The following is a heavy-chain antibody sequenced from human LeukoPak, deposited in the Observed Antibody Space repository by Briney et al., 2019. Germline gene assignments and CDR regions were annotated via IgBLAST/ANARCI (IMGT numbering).Heavy chain of an antibody. CDR3: ARSSAWSGYYFDY. V-gene: IGHV3-48*01. CDR2: ISSSSSTI. Sequence: PGGSLRLSCAASGFTFSSYSMNWVRQAPGKGLEWVSYISSSSSTIYYADSVKGRFTISRDNAKNSLYLQMNSLRAEDTAVYYCARSSAWSGYYFDYWGQGTLVTVSS. J-gene: IGHJ4*02. D-gene: IGHD3-3*01. CDR1: GFTFSSYS.